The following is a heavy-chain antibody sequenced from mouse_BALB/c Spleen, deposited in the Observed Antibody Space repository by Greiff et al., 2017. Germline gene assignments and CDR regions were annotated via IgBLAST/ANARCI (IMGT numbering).Heavy chain of an antibody. J-gene: IGHJ2*01. D-gene: IGHD2-3*01. CDR2: INSNGGST. CDR3: AREGLLPYYFDY. CDR1: GFTFSSYG. Sequence: EVKLEESGGGLVQPGGSLKLSCAASGFTFSSYGMSWVRQTPDKRLELVATINSNGGSTYYPDSVKGRFTISRDNAKNTLYLQMSSLKSEDTAMYYCAREGLLPYYFDYWGQGTTLTVSS. V-gene: IGHV5-6-3*01.